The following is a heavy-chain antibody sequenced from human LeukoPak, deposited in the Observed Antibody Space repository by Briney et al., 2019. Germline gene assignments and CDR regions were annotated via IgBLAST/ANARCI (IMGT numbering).Heavy chain of an antibody. CDR2: ISAYNGNT. Sequence: GASVKVSCKASGYTFTSYGISWVRQAPGQGLEWMGWISAYNGNTNYAQKLQGRVTMTTDTSTSTAYMELRSLRSDDTAVYYCAREGVGYCSSTSCSPFDYWGQGTLVTVSS. V-gene: IGHV1-18*01. D-gene: IGHD2-2*01. CDR1: GYTFTSYG. CDR3: AREGVGYCSSTSCSPFDY. J-gene: IGHJ4*02.